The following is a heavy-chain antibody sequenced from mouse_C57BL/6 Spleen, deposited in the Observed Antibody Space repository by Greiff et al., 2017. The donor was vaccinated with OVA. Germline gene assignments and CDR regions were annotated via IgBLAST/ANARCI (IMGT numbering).Heavy chain of an antibody. V-gene: IGHV1-55*01. J-gene: IGHJ1*03. CDR2: IYPGSGST. CDR1: GYTFTSYW. D-gene: IGHD3-3*01. CDR3: SKSPTWTAYFGG. Sequence: QVQLQQPGAELVKPGASVKISCKASGYTFTSYWITWVKQRPGQGLEWIGDIYPGSGSTNYNEKFKSKATLTVDTSSSTAYMQLSSLTSEDSAVYYCSKSPTWTAYFGGWGTGTTVTVSS.